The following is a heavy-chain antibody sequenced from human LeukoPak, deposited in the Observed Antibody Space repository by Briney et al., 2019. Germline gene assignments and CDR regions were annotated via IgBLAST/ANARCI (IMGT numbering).Heavy chain of an antibody. J-gene: IGHJ4*02. CDR1: GYTFTSND. D-gene: IGHD2-15*01. V-gene: IGHV1-18*01. CDR3: ALDRSGGSCLGY. CDR2: ISAYNGNT. Sequence: GASVKVSCKASGYTFTSNDINWVRQAPGQGLEWMGWISAYNGNTNYAQKLQGRVTMTTDTSTSTAYMELRSLRSDDTAVYYCALDRSGGSCLGYWGQGTLVTVSS.